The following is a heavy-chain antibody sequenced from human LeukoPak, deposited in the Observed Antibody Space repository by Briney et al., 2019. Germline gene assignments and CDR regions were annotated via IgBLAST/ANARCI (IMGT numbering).Heavy chain of an antibody. CDR2: INHSGST. D-gene: IGHD5-18*01. CDR3: ARDKTYSLGLGY. V-gene: IGHV4-34*01. Sequence: SETLSLTCAVYGGSFSGYYWSWIRQPPGKGLEWIGEINHSGSTNYNPSLKSRVTISVDTSKNQFSLKLSSVTAADTAVYYCARDKTYSLGLGYWGQGTLVTVSS. J-gene: IGHJ4*02. CDR1: GGSFSGYY.